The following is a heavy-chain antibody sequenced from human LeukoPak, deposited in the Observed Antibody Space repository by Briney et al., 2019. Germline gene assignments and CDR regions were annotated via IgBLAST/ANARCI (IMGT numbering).Heavy chain of an antibody. CDR1: GFTFSSYA. CDR3: ARDFGSGSYPYYLDY. J-gene: IGHJ4*02. Sequence: GGSLRLSCAASGFTFSSYAMHWVRQAPGKGLEWVAVISYDGSNKYYADSVKGRFTISRDNSKNTLYLQMNSLRAEDTAVYYCARDFGSGSYPYYLDYWGQGTVVTVSS. CDR2: ISYDGSNK. V-gene: IGHV3-30*04. D-gene: IGHD1-26*01.